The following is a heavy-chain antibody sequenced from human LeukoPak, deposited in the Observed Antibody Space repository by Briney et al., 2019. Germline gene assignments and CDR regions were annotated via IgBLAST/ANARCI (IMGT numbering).Heavy chain of an antibody. CDR3: AKRRYCSSTSCSGFDY. D-gene: IGHD2-2*01. V-gene: IGHV3-23*01. Sequence: PGGSLRLSCAASGFTFSSYAMSWVRQALGKGLEWVSAISGSGGSTYYADSVKGRFTISRDNSKNTLYLQMNSLRAEDTAVYYCAKRRYCSSTSCSGFDYWGQGTLVTVSS. J-gene: IGHJ4*02. CDR2: ISGSGGST. CDR1: GFTFSSYA.